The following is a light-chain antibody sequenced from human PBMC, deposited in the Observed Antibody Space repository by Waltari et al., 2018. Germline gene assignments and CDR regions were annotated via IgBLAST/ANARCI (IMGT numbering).Light chain of an antibody. Sequence: EIVLTQSPATLSLSPGERATLSCRASQTVSSSLAWYQQKRGQAPRLRIYDASNRATGIPARFSGSGSGTDFTLTISSLEPDDFAVYYCQQRFTWPRTFGQGTKLEIK. J-gene: IGKJ2*01. CDR2: DAS. CDR1: QTVSSS. CDR3: QQRFTWPRT. V-gene: IGKV3-11*01.